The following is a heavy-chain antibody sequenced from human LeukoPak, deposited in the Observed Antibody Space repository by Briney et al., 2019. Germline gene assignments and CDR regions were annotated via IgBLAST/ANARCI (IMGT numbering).Heavy chain of an antibody. D-gene: IGHD5-18*01. V-gene: IGHV1-8*03. CDR2: MNPNSGNT. CDR1: GYTFTSYD. J-gene: IGHJ4*02. CDR3: AKENPVFRDPAQQLWSNGYFDY. Sequence: GASVKVSCKASGYTFTSYDINWVRQATGQGLEWMGWMNPNSGNTGYAQRFQGRVTITRNTSISTAYMELSSLRSEDTAVYYCAKENPVFRDPAQQLWSNGYFDYWGQGTLVTVSS.